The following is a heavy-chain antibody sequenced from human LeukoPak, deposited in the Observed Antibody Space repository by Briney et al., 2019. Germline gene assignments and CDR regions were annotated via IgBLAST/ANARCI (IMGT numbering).Heavy chain of an antibody. CDR1: GYTFTGYY. Sequence: GASVKVSCKASGYTFTGYYMHRGRQAPGQGLEWMGWINPNSGGTNYAQKFQGRVTMTRDTSISTAYMELSRLRSDDTAVYYCARTYCNSTRCSNWFDPWGQGTLVTVSS. D-gene: IGHD2-2*01. V-gene: IGHV1-2*02. CDR3: ARTYCNSTRCSNWFDP. CDR2: INPNSGGT. J-gene: IGHJ5*02.